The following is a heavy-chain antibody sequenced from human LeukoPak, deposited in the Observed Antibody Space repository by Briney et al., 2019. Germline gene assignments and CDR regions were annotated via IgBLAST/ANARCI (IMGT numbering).Heavy chain of an antibody. V-gene: IGHV1-2*02. D-gene: IGHD1-7*01. CDR1: GYTFTGYY. CDR2: INPNSGGT. J-gene: IGHJ4*02. Sequence: GASVKVSCKASGYTFTGYYMHWVRQAPGQGLEWMGWINPNSGGTNYAQKFQGRVTMTRDTSISTAYMELSRLRSDDTAVYYCAREGLNLGNWNYDYWGQGTLVTVSS. CDR3: AREGLNLGNWNYDY.